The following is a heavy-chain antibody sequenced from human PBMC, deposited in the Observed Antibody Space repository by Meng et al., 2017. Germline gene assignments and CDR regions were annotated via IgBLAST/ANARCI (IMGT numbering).Heavy chain of an antibody. CDR1: GGSISSYY. CDR2: IYYSGST. J-gene: IGHJ4*02. Sequence: QVQLQESGPGLVQPSETLSLTCTVSGGSISSYYWSWIRQPPGKGLEWIGYIYYSGSTNYNPSLKSRVTISVGTSKNQFSLKLSSVTAADTAVYYCARARQKGVGAIDYWGQGTLVTVSS. D-gene: IGHD1-26*01. CDR3: ARARQKGVGAIDY. V-gene: IGHV4-59*01.